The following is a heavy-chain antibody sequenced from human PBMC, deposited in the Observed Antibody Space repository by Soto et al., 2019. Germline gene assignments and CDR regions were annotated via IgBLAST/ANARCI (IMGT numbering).Heavy chain of an antibody. D-gene: IGHD6-19*01. Sequence: QVQLVQSGAEVKKPGSSVKVSCKASGGTFSSYAISWVRQAPGQGLEWMGGIIPIFGTANYAQKCQGRVTITADESTSTAYMELSSLRSEDTAMYYCARDFSPAVAGTYAFDIWGHGTMFTVSS. V-gene: IGHV1-69*12. CDR1: GGTFSSYA. CDR3: ARDFSPAVAGTYAFDI. J-gene: IGHJ3*02. CDR2: IIPIFGTA.